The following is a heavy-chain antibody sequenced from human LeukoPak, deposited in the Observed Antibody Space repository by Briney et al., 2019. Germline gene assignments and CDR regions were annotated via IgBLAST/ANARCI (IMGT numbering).Heavy chain of an antibody. CDR2: MSAYNGKT. V-gene: IGHV1-18*01. CDR1: GYSFTSYG. J-gene: IGHJ3*02. CDR3: ARGMGYSYGHPQGAFDI. Sequence: ASVNVSCKASGYSFTSYGFNWVRQAPGQGLEWMGWMSAYNGKTNYAHSLQGRVTVTADTSTSTAYMELRSLRSEDTAVYYCARGMGYSYGHPQGAFDIWGQGTMVTVSS. D-gene: IGHD5-18*01.